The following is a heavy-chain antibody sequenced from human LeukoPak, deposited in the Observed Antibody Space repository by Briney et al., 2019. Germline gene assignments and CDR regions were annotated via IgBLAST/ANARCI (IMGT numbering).Heavy chain of an antibody. Sequence: SETLSLTCAVYGGSFSGYYWSWIRQPPGKGLEWIGEINHSGSTNYNPPLKSRVTISVDTSKNQFSLKLSSVTAADTAVYYCARGLRLPMVRGTFDYWGQGTLVTVSS. CDR3: ARGLRLPMVRGTFDY. CDR1: GGSFSGYY. J-gene: IGHJ4*02. V-gene: IGHV4-34*01. CDR2: INHSGST. D-gene: IGHD3-10*01.